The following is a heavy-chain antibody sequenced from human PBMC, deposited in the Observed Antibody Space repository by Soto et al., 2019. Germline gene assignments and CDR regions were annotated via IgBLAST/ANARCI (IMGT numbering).Heavy chain of an antibody. J-gene: IGHJ3*02. CDR3: ARDHSKWELMGRDAFDI. CDR1: GYTFTGYY. D-gene: IGHD1-26*01. Sequence: ASVKVSCKASGYTFTGYYMHWVRQAPGQGLEWMGWINPNSGGTNYAQKFRGRVTMTRDTSISTAYMELSRLRSDDTAVYYCARDHSKWELMGRDAFDIWGQGTMVTVSS. CDR2: INPNSGGT. V-gene: IGHV1-2*02.